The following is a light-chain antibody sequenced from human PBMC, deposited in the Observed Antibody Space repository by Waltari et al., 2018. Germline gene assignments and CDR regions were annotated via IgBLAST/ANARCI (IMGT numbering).Light chain of an antibody. CDR1: HNIGVF. CDR3: QQSQGFPYT. Sequence: DIQMTQSPSSLSASVGGSVTMSCRASHNIGVFLNWYQQKPGKAPKLLIFGASSVQNGVPSRFSGSGSGTDFTLTITSLSSEDSATYYCQQSQGFPYTFGQGTKLEIK. V-gene: IGKV1-39*01. CDR2: GAS. J-gene: IGKJ2*01.